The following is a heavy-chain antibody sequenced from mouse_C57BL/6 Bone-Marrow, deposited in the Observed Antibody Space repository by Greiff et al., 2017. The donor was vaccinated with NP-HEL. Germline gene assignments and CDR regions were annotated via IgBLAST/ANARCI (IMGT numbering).Heavy chain of an antibody. CDR3: YSNPY. Sequence: VHLQQSVPELVQPGASVTLSFKASGYPFTDYYMNWVKQSHGQSLEWIGDINPNNGGTSYNQKFTGKATLTVDQSSSPAYMELRSLTSEDSAVYYCYSNPYWGQGTTLTVSS. V-gene: IGHV1-26*01. J-gene: IGHJ2*01. D-gene: IGHD2-5*01. CDR1: GYPFTDYY. CDR2: INPNNGGT.